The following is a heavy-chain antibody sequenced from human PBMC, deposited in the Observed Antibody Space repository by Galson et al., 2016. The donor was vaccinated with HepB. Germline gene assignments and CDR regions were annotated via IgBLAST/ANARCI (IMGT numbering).Heavy chain of an antibody. V-gene: IGHV3-33*01. CDR3: ARDSDTSGLHWYFDL. D-gene: IGHD3-22*01. Sequence: SLRLSCAASGFTLTNYSMHWVRQAPGKGLEWVADIWSNGNNKYYADSVRGRFSVSRDQAKNTLYMQMNSLRAEDTAVYYCARDSDTSGLHWYFDLWGRGTLVTVSS. CDR1: GFTLTNYS. CDR2: IWSNGNNK. J-gene: IGHJ2*01.